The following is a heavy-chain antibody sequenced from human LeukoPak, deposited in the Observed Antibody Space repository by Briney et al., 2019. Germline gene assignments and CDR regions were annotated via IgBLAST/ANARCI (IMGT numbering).Heavy chain of an antibody. D-gene: IGHD3-9*01. V-gene: IGHV4-59*01. CDR2: MYYSGST. J-gene: IGHJ4*02. Sequence: PSETLSLTCTVSGCSISSYYWTWIRQPPGKGLEWIGYMYYSGSTNYNPSLTSRVTISVDTSKHQFSLKLTSVTAADTAVYYCASFPGTSRYHYSGQGTLVTVSS. CDR3: ASFPGTSRYHY. CDR1: GCSISSYY.